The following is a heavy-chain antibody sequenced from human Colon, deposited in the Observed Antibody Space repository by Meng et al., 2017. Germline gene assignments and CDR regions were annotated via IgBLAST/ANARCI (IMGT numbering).Heavy chain of an antibody. V-gene: IGHV2-5*02. CDR2: IYWDDDA. D-gene: IGHD2-15*01. Sequence: QITLKEFGPTLVKPTQTLTLTCSFSGFSLNTDGVAVGWIRQPPGKAPEWLALIYWDDDARYSPSLKNRLSITQGAAKNQVVLTMTNMESVDTATYFCAHGVVASATLGAWFDSWGQGTLVTVSS. CDR3: AHGVVASATLGAWFDS. J-gene: IGHJ5*01. CDR1: GFSLNTDGVA.